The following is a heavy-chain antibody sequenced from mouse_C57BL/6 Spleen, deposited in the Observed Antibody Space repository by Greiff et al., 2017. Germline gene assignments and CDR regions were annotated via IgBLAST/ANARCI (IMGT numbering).Heavy chain of an antibody. J-gene: IGHJ2*01. Sequence: QVQLKQPGAELVMPGASVKLSCKASGYTFTSYWMHWVKQRPGQGLEWIGEIDPSDSYTNYNQKFKGKSTLTVDKSSSTAYMQLSSLTSEDSAVYYCARENKYSYWGQGTTLPDSS. CDR3: ARENKYSY. V-gene: IGHV1-69*01. CDR2: IDPSDSYT. D-gene: IGHD5-1-1*01. CDR1: GYTFTSYW.